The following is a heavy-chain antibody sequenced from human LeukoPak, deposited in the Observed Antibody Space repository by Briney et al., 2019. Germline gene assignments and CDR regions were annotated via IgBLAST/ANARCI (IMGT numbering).Heavy chain of an antibody. CDR2: ISSDSTT. V-gene: IGHV3-48*01. CDR3: ARDQYYAFDI. J-gene: IGHJ3*02. D-gene: IGHD2/OR15-2a*01. Sequence: GGSLRLSCAAAGSTFSRYSMNWVRQAPGKGLEWISHISSDSTTYYAGSVKGRFTISRDNAKNLLSLQMNSLRAEDTAVYYCARDQYYAFDIWGQGTMATVSS. CDR1: GSTFSRYS.